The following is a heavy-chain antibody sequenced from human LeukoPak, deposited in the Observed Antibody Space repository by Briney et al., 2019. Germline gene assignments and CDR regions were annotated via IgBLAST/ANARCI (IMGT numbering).Heavy chain of an antibody. CDR1: GFTFSPYW. Sequence: GGSLRLSCAASGFTFSPYWIHWVRQAPGKGLVWVSRIKGDGSDTTYADSVKGRFTISRDNAKNTLYLQMNSLRAEDTAVYYCARDLSYSLEYWGQGTLVTVSS. D-gene: IGHD3-10*01. CDR3: ARDLSYSLEY. V-gene: IGHV3-74*01. CDR2: IKGDGSDT. J-gene: IGHJ4*02.